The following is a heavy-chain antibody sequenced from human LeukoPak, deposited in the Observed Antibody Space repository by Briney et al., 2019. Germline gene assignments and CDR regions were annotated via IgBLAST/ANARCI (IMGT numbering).Heavy chain of an antibody. CDR2: ITWNRDNI. CDR3: AKDLSSAITSALVLYV. J-gene: IGHJ6*02. D-gene: IGHD3-22*01. CDR1: GFTFDDYA. Sequence: GGSLRLSCTVSGFTFDDYAMHWARHTPGKGLEWVAGITWNRDNIGYGDSVKGRFTISRDNVKNVLYLQMNSLRPEDTALYYCAKDLSSAITSALVLYVWGQGTTVTVS. V-gene: IGHV3-9*01.